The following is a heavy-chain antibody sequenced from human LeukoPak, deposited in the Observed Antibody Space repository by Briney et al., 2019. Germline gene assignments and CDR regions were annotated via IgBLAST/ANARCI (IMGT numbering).Heavy chain of an antibody. V-gene: IGHV1-69*13. CDR1: VGTFSSYA. CDR3: ARDYYGSGSYYKPFDY. Sequence: SVKVSCKASVGTFSSYAISWVRQAPGQGLERVGGIIPIFGTANYAQKFQGRVTITADESTSTAYMELSSLRSEDTAVYYCARDYYGSGSYYKPFDYWGQGTLVTVSS. CDR2: IIPIFGTA. D-gene: IGHD3-10*01. J-gene: IGHJ4*02.